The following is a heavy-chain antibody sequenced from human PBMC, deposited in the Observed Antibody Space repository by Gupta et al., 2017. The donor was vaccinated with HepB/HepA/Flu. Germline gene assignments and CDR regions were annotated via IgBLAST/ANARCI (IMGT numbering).Heavy chain of an antibody. CDR2: ISGTGRLI. V-gene: IGHV3-23*01. Sequence: EVQLLESGGGAVQPGTSLRLSCSASEFDVTTTFPLSWVRQAPGRGLEGVSPISGTGRLIFYADSVKGRFTISRDNSKNTMYLELSSLRVEDTALYYCARGGIGTPFTLWGQGTLVTVSS. CDR3: ARGGIGTPFTL. J-gene: IGHJ1*01. D-gene: IGHD2/OR15-2a*01. CDR1: EFDVTTTFP.